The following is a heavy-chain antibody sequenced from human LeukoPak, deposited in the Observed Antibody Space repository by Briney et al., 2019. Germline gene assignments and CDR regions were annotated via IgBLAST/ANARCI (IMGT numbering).Heavy chain of an antibody. CDR3: AKDLEDYYDSSGYSFLDY. CDR2: IRYAGSNK. J-gene: IGHJ4*02. D-gene: IGHD3-22*01. V-gene: IGHV3-30*02. Sequence: GGSLRLSCAASGFTFSSYGMHWVRQAPGKGLEWVAFIRYAGSNKYYADSVKGRFTISRDNSKNTLYLQMNSLRVEDTAVYYCAKDLEDYYDSSGYSFLDYWGQGTLVTVPS. CDR1: GFTFSSYG.